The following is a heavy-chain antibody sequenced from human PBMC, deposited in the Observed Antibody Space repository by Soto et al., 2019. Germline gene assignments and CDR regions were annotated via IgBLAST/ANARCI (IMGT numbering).Heavy chain of an antibody. CDR1: GYTFTSYG. J-gene: IGHJ4*02. Sequence: ASVKVSCKASGYTFTSYGISWVRQAPGQGLEWMGWISAYNGNTNYAQKLQGRVTMTTDTSTSTAYMELRSLRSDDTAVYYCARDVTYYYDSSGFADYWGQGTLVTV. CDR3: ARDVTYYYDSSGFADY. CDR2: ISAYNGNT. D-gene: IGHD3-22*01. V-gene: IGHV1-18*01.